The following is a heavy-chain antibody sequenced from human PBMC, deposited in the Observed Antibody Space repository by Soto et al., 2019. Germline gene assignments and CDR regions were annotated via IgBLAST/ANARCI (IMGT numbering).Heavy chain of an antibody. CDR2: IYYSGST. V-gene: IGHV4-39*01. D-gene: IGHD6-13*01. Sequence: PSETLSLTCTVSGGSISSSSYYWGWIRQPPGKGLEWIGSIYYSGSTYYNPSLKSRVTISVDTSKNQFSLKLSSVTAADTAVYYCARRWYSSSWVRGWGQGTLVTVYS. CDR1: GGSISSSSYY. CDR3: ARRWYSSSWVRG. J-gene: IGHJ4*02.